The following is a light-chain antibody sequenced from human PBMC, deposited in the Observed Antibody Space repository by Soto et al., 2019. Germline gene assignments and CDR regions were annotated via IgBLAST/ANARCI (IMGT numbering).Light chain of an antibody. Sequence: EVVMTQSPATLSVSPGERATLSCRASQSVSSNLAWYQQKPGQAPRLLIYGASTRATGIPVRFSGSRSGTEFTLTISSLQSEDFAVYYCQHYNNWPQTFGQGTKVEIK. CDR1: QSVSSN. CDR2: GAS. J-gene: IGKJ1*01. V-gene: IGKV3-15*01. CDR3: QHYNNWPQT.